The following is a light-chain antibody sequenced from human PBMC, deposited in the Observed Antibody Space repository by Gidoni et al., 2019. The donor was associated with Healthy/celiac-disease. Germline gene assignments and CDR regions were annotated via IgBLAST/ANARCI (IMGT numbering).Light chain of an antibody. Sequence: QSALTQPASVSGSPGQATTISCTGTSSDVGVYNYVSWYQQHPGTASKRMIYDFSNRPSGVSNRFSGSKSGNTASLTISGRQAEDEADYYCSSYTSSSTRVFGGGTKLTVL. J-gene: IGLJ3*02. V-gene: IGLV2-14*03. CDR3: SSYTSSSTRV. CDR1: SSDVGVYNY. CDR2: DFS.